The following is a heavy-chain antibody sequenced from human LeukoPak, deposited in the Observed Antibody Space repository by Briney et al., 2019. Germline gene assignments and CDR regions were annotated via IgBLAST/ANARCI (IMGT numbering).Heavy chain of an antibody. V-gene: IGHV1-2*02. CDR2: INPNSGGT. CDR3: ATVSEWLLDY. Sequence: EASVNVSCKASGYTFTGYYLHWVRQAPGQGLEWMGWINPNSGGTNYAQKFQGRVTMTEDTSTDTAYMELSSLRSGDTAVYYCATVSEWLLDYWGQGTLVTVSS. J-gene: IGHJ4*02. CDR1: GYTFTGYY. D-gene: IGHD3-3*01.